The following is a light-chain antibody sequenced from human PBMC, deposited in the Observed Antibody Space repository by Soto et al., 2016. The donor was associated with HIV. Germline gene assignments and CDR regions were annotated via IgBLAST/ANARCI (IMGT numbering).Light chain of an antibody. J-gene: IGLJ1*01. Sequence: SYELTQPPSVSVAPGKTARITCGGNNIGSKSVHWYQQKPGQAPVLVVYDDSDRPSGIPERFSGSNSGNTATLTISRVEAGDEADYYCQVWDNGSDHYVFGTGTKVTVL. CDR2: DDS. CDR3: QVWDNGSDHYV. V-gene: IGLV3-21*03. CDR1: NIGSKS.